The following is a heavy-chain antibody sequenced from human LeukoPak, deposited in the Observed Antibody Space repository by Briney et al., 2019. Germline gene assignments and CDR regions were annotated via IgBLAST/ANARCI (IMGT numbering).Heavy chain of an antibody. CDR1: GGSFSGYY. CDR3: ARRRGYCSGGSCTYYFDY. CDR2: INHSGST. V-gene: IGHV4-34*01. D-gene: IGHD2-15*01. Sequence: PSETSLTCAVYGGSFSGYYWSWVRQPPGKGLEWIGEINHSGSTNYNPSLKSRVTISVDTSKNQFSLKLSSVTAADTAVYYCARRRGYCSGGSCTYYFDYWGQGTLVTVSS. J-gene: IGHJ4*02.